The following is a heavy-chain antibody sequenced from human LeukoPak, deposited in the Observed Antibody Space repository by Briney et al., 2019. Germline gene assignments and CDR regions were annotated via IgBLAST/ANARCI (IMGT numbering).Heavy chain of an antibody. CDR3: AKDIRELRWNFQH. V-gene: IGHV3-30*18. Sequence: GGSLRLSCAASGFTFSSYGMHWVRQAPGKGLEWVAVISYDGSNKYYADSVKGRFTISRDNSKNTLYLQMNSLRAEDTAVYYCAKDIRELRWNFQHWGQGTLVTVSS. D-gene: IGHD1-26*01. CDR2: ISYDGSNK. CDR1: GFTFSSYG. J-gene: IGHJ1*01.